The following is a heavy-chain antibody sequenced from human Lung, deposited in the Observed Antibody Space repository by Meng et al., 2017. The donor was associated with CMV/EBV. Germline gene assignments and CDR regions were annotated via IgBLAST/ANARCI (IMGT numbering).Heavy chain of an antibody. D-gene: IGHD3-16*01. J-gene: IGHJ4*02. CDR1: GFTFSTYA. CDR2: ISFDGSSK. V-gene: IGHV3-30-3*01. CDR3: AREGVYFDY. Sequence: SLKISCSASGFTFSTYAMHWVRQAPGKGLEGVALISFDGSSKYFADSVKGRFTISRDSSKNTLYLQMNTLRTEDTAIYFCAREGVYFDYWGQGTLVTVSS.